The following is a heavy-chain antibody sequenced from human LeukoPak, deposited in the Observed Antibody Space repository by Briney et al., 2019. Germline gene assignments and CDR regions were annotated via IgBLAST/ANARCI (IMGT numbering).Heavy chain of an antibody. D-gene: IGHD4-23*01. V-gene: IGHV3-21*01. CDR2: ISSSSTYI. CDR3: AGDYEGNLAFDI. CDR1: GFSFSNCS. Sequence: GGSLRLSCAASGFSFSNCSMNWVRQAPGKGLEWVSSISSSSTYIYYADSLEGRFTISRDNVRNSLYLQMSSLRAEDTAVYYCAGDYEGNLAFDIWGQGTMVTVSS. J-gene: IGHJ3*02.